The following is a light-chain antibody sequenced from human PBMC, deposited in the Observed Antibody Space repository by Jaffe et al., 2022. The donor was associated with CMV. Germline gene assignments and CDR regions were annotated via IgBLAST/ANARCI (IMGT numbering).Light chain of an antibody. CDR3: QSGDIGDNHVV. J-gene: IGLJ2*01. CDR2: GKN. Sequence: SSELTQDPAVSVALGQTIRITCQGDSLKSYYASWYQQKPGQAPLIVVYGKNNRPSGIPDRFSGSSSGNTASLTITGAQAEDEADYFCQSGDIGDNHVVFGGGTKLTVL. CDR1: SLKSYY. V-gene: IGLV3-19*01.